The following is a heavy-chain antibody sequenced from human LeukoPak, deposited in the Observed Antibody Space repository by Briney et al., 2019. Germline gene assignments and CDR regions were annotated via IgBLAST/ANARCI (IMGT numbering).Heavy chain of an antibody. CDR2: IYSGGST. Sequence: PGGSLRLSCAASGFTVSSNYMSWVRQAPGKGLEWVSVIYSGGSTYYADSVKGRFTISRDNSKNTLYLQMNSLRAEDTAVYYCARGPAIAVAGGYFDYWGQGTLVTVSS. CDR3: ARGPAIAVAGGYFDY. J-gene: IGHJ4*02. D-gene: IGHD6-19*01. V-gene: IGHV3-66*01. CDR1: GFTVSSNY.